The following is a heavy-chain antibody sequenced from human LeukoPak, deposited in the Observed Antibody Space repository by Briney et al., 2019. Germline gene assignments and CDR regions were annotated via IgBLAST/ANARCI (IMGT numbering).Heavy chain of an antibody. CDR2: INPNSGGT. CDR3: ARGAAWSDKYNWFDP. J-gene: IGHJ5*02. CDR1: GYSFTSHY. V-gene: IGHV1-2*02. D-gene: IGHD3-3*01. Sequence: ASVKVSCKASGYSFTSHYMHWVRQAPGQGLEWMGWINPNSGGTNYAQKFQGRVTMTRDTSISTAYMELSRLRSDDTAVYYCARGAAWSDKYNWFDPWGQGTLVTVSS.